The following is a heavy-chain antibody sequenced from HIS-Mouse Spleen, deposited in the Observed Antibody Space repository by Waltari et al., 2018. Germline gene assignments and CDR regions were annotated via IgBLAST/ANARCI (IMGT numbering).Heavy chain of an antibody. CDR3: ARMSSSWQFDY. V-gene: IGHV4-59*01. CDR2: TYYSGST. CDR1: GGSISSYY. J-gene: IGHJ4*02. Sequence: QVQLQESGPGLVKPSETLSLTCTVSGGSISSYYWRWIRQPPGKGLEWIGYTYYSGSTNYNPSLKSRVTISVDTSKNQFSLKLSSVTAADTAVYYCARMSSSWQFDYWGQGTLVTVSS. D-gene: IGHD6-13*01.